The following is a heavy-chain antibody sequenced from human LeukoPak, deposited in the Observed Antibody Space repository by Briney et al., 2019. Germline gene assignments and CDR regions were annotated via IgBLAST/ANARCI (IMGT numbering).Heavy chain of an antibody. CDR3: AKSRSATAMGAYFDY. Sequence: PGGSLRLSCAASGFTFSSYGMHWVRQAPGKGLEWVAVISYDGSNKYYADSVKGRFTISRDNSKNTLYPQMNSLRAEDTAVYYCAKSRSATAMGAYFDYWGQGTLVTVSS. V-gene: IGHV3-30*18. CDR1: GFTFSSYG. D-gene: IGHD5-18*01. J-gene: IGHJ4*02. CDR2: ISYDGSNK.